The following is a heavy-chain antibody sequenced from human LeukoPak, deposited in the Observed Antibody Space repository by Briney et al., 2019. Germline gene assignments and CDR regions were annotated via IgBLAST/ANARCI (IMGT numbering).Heavy chain of an antibody. D-gene: IGHD1-26*01. CDR2: IWYDGSNK. CDR1: GFTFSSYG. Sequence: PGRSLRLSCAASGFTFSSYGMHWVRQAPGKGLEWVAVIWYDGSNKYYADSVKGRFTISRDNSKNTLYLQMNSLRAEDTAVYYCARGGIVGADYYYYYGMDVWGQGATVTVSS. J-gene: IGHJ6*02. CDR3: ARGGIVGADYYYYYGMDV. V-gene: IGHV3-33*01.